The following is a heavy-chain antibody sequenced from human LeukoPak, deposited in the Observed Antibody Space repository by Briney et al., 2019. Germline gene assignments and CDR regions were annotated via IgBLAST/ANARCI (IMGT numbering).Heavy chain of an antibody. V-gene: IGHV1-18*01. CDR2: ISAYNGNT. CDR1: GYTFTSYG. CDR3: ASNIAAAAVYGMGV. D-gene: IGHD6-13*01. J-gene: IGHJ6*02. Sequence: ASVKVSCKASGYTFTSYGISWVRQAPGQGLEWMGWISAYNGNTNYAQKLQGRVTMTTDTSTSTAYMELRSLRSEDTAVYYCASNIAAAAVYGMGVWGQGTTVTVSS.